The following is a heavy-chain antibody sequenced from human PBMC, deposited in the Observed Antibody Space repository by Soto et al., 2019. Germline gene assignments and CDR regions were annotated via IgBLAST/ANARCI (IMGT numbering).Heavy chain of an antibody. CDR2: VYDSGST. V-gene: IGHV4-59*01. CDR1: GGSISSNY. D-gene: IGHD6-13*01. CDR3: ARYRREAVAGYTLDS. Sequence: PSETLSLTCTVSGGSISSNYWTWIRQPPGKGLEWIGYVYDSGSTNYNPSLKSRVTISEDTSKSQFSLKVNSMTAADTAVYYCARYRREAVAGYTLDSWGQGXLVTVYS. J-gene: IGHJ5*02.